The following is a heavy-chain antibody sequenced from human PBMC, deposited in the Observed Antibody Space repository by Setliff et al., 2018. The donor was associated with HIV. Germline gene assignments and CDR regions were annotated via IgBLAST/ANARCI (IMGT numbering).Heavy chain of an antibody. J-gene: IGHJ4*02. CDR3: VRDTPPLWGVGASFDY. CDR1: GFTFRIYS. CDR2: ISGSTM. D-gene: IGHD1-26*01. V-gene: IGHV3-21*01. Sequence: GGSLRLSCAASGFTFRIYSMNWVRQAPGKGLEWASSISGSTMYYADSVKGRFTISRDNAKNSLYLQMNSLRGEDTAVYYCVRDTPPLWGVGASFDYWGQGTLVTVSS.